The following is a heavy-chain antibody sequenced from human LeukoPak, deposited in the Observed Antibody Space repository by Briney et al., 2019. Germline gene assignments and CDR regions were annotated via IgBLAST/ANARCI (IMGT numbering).Heavy chain of an antibody. D-gene: IGHD3-10*01. CDR2: TYYQSKWYN. J-gene: IGHJ3*02. CDR1: GDSVSTNSAH. V-gene: IGHV6-1*01. CDR3: ARLSSGAFGI. Sequence: SHTLSLTFSISGDSVSTNSAHWAWIRQSPSRGLEWLGRTYYQSKWYNDYAVSLKSRITINPDTSKKQFSLQLSTVPPEDTAIYYCARLSSGAFGIWGQGTLVTASS.